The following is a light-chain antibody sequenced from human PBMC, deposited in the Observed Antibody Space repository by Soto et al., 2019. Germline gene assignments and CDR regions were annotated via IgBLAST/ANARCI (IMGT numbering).Light chain of an antibody. Sequence: VLSQSAGTVSLSPGERATLSCRASQSVSRRYLAWYQEKPGQGPRLLIYGASSRATGIPDRFRGTVAGTDFTLTISRLEPEDFAVYYCQQRSNWPRTFGQGTKVDIK. V-gene: IGKV3D-20*02. CDR2: GAS. CDR3: QQRSNWPRT. J-gene: IGKJ1*01. CDR1: QSVSRRY.